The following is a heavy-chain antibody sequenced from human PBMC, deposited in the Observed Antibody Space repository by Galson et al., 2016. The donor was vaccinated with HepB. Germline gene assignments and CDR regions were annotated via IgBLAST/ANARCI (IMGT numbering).Heavy chain of an antibody. CDR3: ARAESYWYLHTDNWFDP. CDR2: IDPNSGRT. Sequence: SVKVSCKASGYTFTDYYMHWVRQAPGQGLEWMGWIDPNSGRTNYAQKFQGWVTMTRDTSITTAYMELSRLSSDDTAVYYCARAESYWYLHTDNWFDPWGQGTLVTVSS. J-gene: IGHJ5*02. D-gene: IGHD3-10*01. CDR1: GYTFTDYY. V-gene: IGHV1-2*04.